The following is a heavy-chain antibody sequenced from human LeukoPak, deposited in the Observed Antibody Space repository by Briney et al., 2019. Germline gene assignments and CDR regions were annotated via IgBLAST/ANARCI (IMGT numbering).Heavy chain of an antibody. CDR3: ARDEGLYDSSGYRDY. J-gene: IGHJ4*02. CDR1: GGTFSSYA. Sequence: SVKVSCKASGGTFSSYAISWVRQAPGQELEWMGRIIPIFGTANYAQKFQGRVTITTDESTSTAYMELSSLRSGDTAVYYCARDEGLYDSSGYRDYWGQGTLVTVSS. D-gene: IGHD3-22*01. CDR2: IIPIFGTA. V-gene: IGHV1-69*05.